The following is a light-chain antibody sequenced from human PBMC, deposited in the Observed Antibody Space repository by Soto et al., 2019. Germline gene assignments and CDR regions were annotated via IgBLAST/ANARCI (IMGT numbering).Light chain of an antibody. J-gene: IGKJ5*01. CDR1: QGISSA. CDR3: HQFNNYPL. CDR2: DAS. V-gene: IGKV1D-13*01. Sequence: GDRVTITCRASQGISSALAWYQQKPGKAPKLLIYDASSLESGVPSRFSGSGSGTDFTLTISSLQPEDFATYYCHQFNNYPLFGQGTRLEI.